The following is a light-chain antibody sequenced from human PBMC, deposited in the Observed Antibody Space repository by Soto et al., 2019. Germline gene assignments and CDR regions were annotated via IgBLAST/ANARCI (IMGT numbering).Light chain of an antibody. CDR1: QSVNSNF. CDR2: GAS. CDR3: QQYGSTPPYT. V-gene: IGKV3-20*01. J-gene: IGKJ2*01. Sequence: ENVLTQSPGTLSLSPGDRATLSCRASQSVNSNFLAWYQLKPGQAPRLLIYGASNRATGIPDRFSGSGSGTDFTLAISRLEPEDFAVSYCQQYGSTPPYTFGQGTKLEIK.